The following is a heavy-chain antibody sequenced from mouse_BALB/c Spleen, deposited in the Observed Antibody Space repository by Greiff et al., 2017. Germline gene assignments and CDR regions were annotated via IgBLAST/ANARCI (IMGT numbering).Heavy chain of an antibody. D-gene: IGHD2-1*01. CDR1: GFTFSSYT. J-gene: IGHJ4*01. CDR2: ISNGGGST. CDR3: SRQGGNYLYYYAMDY. Sequence: EVQGVESGGGLVQPGGSLKLSCAASGFTFSSYTMSWVRQTPEKRLEWVAYISNGGGSTYYPDTVKGRFTISRDNAKYTLYLQMSSLKSEDTAMYYCSRQGGNYLYYYAMDYWGQGTSVTVSA. V-gene: IGHV5-12-2*01.